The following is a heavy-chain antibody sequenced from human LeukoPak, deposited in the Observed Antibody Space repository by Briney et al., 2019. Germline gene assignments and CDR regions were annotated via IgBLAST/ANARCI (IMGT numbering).Heavy chain of an antibody. Sequence: GGSLRLSCAASGFTFSSYAMSWVRQAPGKGLEWVSAISGSGGSTYYADSVKGRFTISRDNSKNTLYLQMNSLRAEDTAVYYCAKDRITMVRGVICGDYWGQGTLVTVSS. V-gene: IGHV3-23*01. D-gene: IGHD3-10*01. CDR3: AKDRITMVRGVICGDY. CDR1: GFTFSSYA. J-gene: IGHJ4*02. CDR2: ISGSGGST.